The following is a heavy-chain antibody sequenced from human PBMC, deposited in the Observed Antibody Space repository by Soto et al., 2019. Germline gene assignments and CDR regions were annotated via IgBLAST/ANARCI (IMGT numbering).Heavy chain of an antibody. V-gene: IGHV3-7*01. CDR1: GFTFSSYW. J-gene: IGHJ3*02. CDR2: IKQDGSEK. Sequence: RGGSLRLSCAASGFTFSSYWMSWVRQAPGKGLEWVANIKQDGSEKYYVDSVKGRFTISRDNAKNSLYLQMNSLRAEDTAVYYCARDSQYSYGYTAFDIWGQGTMVTVSS. CDR3: ARDSQYSYGYTAFDI. D-gene: IGHD5-18*01.